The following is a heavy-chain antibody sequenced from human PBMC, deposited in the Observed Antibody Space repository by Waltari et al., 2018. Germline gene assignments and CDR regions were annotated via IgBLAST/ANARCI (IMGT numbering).Heavy chain of an antibody. V-gene: IGHV4-59*07. CDR3: VRGGGGDWEWFDP. D-gene: IGHD2-21*02. CDR1: GGSISGFY. CDR2: IYYTGGT. J-gene: IGHJ5*02. Sequence: QVQLQESGPSLLKPWDTLSLICTVSGGSISGFYWSWVRQPPGKGLDWIGYIYYTGGTNFNPSLKSRVTMSVDTSKNQFSLKLSSVTAADTAFYYCVRGGGGDWEWFDPWGQGTLVTVSS.